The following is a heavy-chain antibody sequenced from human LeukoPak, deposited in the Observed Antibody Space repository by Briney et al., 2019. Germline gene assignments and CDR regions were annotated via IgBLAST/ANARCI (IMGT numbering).Heavy chain of an antibody. D-gene: IGHD4-17*01. V-gene: IGHV3-30*02. Sequence: YPGGSLRLSCAASGFSFTSYGFHWVRQAPGKGLEWVAFIRYDGSNKYYADSVKGRFTISRDNSKNTLYLQMNSLRAEDTAVYYCAKDLEDYGDYLYAFDIWGQGTMVTVSS. J-gene: IGHJ3*02. CDR2: IRYDGSNK. CDR1: GFSFTSYG. CDR3: AKDLEDYGDYLYAFDI.